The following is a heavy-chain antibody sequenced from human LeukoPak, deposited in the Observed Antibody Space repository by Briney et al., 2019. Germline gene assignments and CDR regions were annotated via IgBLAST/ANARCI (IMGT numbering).Heavy chain of an antibody. CDR1: GFTFSSYE. D-gene: IGHD3-10*01. CDR3: ARGPHYYGSGSEEKPLDY. Sequence: GGSLRLSCAASGFTFSSYEMNWVRQAPGERLEWGSYISSSGSTIYYADSVKGRFTISRDNAKNSLYLPMNSLRAEDTAVYYCARGPHYYGSGSEEKPLDYWGQGPLVTVSS. V-gene: IGHV3-48*03. CDR2: ISSSGSTI. J-gene: IGHJ4*02.